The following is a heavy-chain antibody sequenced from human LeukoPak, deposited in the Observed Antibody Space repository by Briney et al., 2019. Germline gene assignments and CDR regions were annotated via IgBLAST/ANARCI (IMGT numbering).Heavy chain of an antibody. D-gene: IGHD2-15*01. Sequence: PSGTLSLTCTVSGSSISRDGFYWSWIRQHPGKGLVWIGYITYSGSSYYNPSLKSRVTISADTTKNQCTLMLNSVTAADTAVYYCAKQADEGWYLGQFDYWGQGTLVTVSS. V-gene: IGHV4-31*03. CDR3: AKQADEGWYLGQFDY. J-gene: IGHJ4*02. CDR2: ITYSGSS. CDR1: GSSISRDGFY.